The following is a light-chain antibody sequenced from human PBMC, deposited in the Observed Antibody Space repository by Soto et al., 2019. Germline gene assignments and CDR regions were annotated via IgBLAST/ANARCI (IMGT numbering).Light chain of an antibody. CDR1: QSVSSSY. Sequence: EIVLTQSPGTLSLSPGERASLSCRASQSVSSSYFAWYQQKPGQAPRLLIYGASSRATGIPDRFSGSGSGTDFTLTISRLEPEDFAVYYCQHYGSSPFTFGPGTKVDI. CDR2: GAS. CDR3: QHYGSSPFT. J-gene: IGKJ3*01. V-gene: IGKV3-20*01.